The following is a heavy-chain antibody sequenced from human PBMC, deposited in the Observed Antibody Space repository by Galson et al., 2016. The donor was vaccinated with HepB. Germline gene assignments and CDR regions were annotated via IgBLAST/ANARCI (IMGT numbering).Heavy chain of an antibody. CDR1: GFTFSSYG. J-gene: IGHJ4*02. D-gene: IGHD4/OR15-4a*01. CDR2: INRYGATT. CDR3: ARDDYSGGRGSPDY. V-gene: IGHV3-23*01. Sequence: SLRLSCAASGFTFSSYGMHWVRQAPGKGLEWVSGINRYGATTGYAASVKGRFTISRDNSNNTLYLQMNSLTTEDTAVYYCARDDYSGGRGSPDYWGQGTLVTVSS.